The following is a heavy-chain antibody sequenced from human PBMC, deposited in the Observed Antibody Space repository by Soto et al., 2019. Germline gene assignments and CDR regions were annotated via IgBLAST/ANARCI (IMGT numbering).Heavy chain of an antibody. CDR2: IWYDGSNK. CDR1: GFTFSSYG. Sequence: QVQLVESGGGVVQPGRSLRLSCAASGFTFSSYGMHWVRQAPGKGLEWVAVIWYDGSNKYYADSVKGRFTISRDNSKKTLYLQMNGLRAEDTAVYYCARGFLYGGMSLGGAFDIWGQGTMVTVSS. V-gene: IGHV3-33*01. D-gene: IGHD4-17*01. CDR3: ARGFLYGGMSLGGAFDI. J-gene: IGHJ3*02.